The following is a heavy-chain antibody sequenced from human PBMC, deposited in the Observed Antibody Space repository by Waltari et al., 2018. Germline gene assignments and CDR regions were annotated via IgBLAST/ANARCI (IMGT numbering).Heavy chain of an antibody. J-gene: IGHJ4*02. CDR1: GFTFSNSA. CDR3: AKEIYRIGRPCFDY. Sequence: QLLESGGGWRQAGGSLRLSCAASGFTFSNSAMSWVRQAPGKVPEWVSGITSGGGDTYYTDSVRGRFTISRDNSKNTVDLQMNSLRHEDTAVYYCAKEIYRIGRPCFDYWGQGVRVTVSS. D-gene: IGHD6-19*01. V-gene: IGHV3-23*01. CDR2: ITSGGGDT.